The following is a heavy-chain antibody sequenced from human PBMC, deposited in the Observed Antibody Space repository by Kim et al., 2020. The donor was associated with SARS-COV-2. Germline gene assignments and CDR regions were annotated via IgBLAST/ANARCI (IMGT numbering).Heavy chain of an antibody. CDR1: GFTFSSYA. Sequence: GGSLRLSCAASGFTFSSYAMHWVRQAPGKGLEWVAVISYDGSNKYYADSVKGRFTISRDNSKNTLYLQMNSLRAEDTAVYYCARDLGDYGYYFDYWGQGT. V-gene: IGHV3-30*04. J-gene: IGHJ4*02. CDR2: ISYDGSNK. CDR3: ARDLGDYGYYFDY. D-gene: IGHD4-17*01.